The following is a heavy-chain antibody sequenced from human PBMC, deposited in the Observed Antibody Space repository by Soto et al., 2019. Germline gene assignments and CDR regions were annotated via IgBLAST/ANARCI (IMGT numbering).Heavy chain of an antibody. Sequence: QVQLLQSGSEVKKPGSSVKVSCRASGGSLSSYPVTWVRQAPGQGLEWMGRIIPIVGLTNYAQKFQGRVTITADKSTSTAYMECTSLRSDDTAVYYFARPTGGHDAGGNYRDVWGKGTTVIVSS. CDR1: GGSLSSYP. D-gene: IGHD2-8*02. CDR3: ARPTGGHDAGGNYRDV. J-gene: IGHJ6*03. CDR2: IIPIVGLT. V-gene: IGHV1-69*02.